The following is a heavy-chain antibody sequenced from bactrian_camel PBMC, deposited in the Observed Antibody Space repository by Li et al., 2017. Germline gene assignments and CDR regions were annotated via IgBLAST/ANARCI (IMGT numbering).Heavy chain of an antibody. D-gene: IGHD2*01. Sequence: HVQLVESGGGSVQAGGSLRLSCAASGYTYSRHCMGWFRQAPGKEREGVAAIAPATGTTFYSDSVKGRFTISHVNANNTLHLQMNSLKPEDTAVYYCAADLGWCGSRPLQREFRNWGQGTQVTVS. CDR2: IAPATGTT. CDR3: AADLGWCGSRPLQREFRN. CDR1: GYTYSRHC. J-gene: IGHJ4*01. V-gene: IGHV3S1*01.